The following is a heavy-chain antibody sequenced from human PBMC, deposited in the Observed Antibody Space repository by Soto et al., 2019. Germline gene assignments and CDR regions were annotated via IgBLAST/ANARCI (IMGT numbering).Heavy chain of an antibody. D-gene: IGHD6-6*01. CDR1: GGSIGSSSHY. J-gene: IGHJ1*01. V-gene: IGHV4-39*01. CDR3: ASLPFIAARTFQH. CDR2: IYYSGST. Sequence: SETLSLTCTVSGGSIGSSSHYWGWIRQPPGKGLEWIGSIYYSGSTYYNPSLKSRVTISVDTSKNQFSLKLSSVTAADTAVYYCASLPFIAARTFQHWGQGTLVTVSS.